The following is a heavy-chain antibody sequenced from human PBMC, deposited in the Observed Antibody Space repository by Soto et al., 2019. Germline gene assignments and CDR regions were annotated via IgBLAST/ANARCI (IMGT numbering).Heavy chain of an antibody. Sequence: HPGGSLRLSCSASGFTFSSYAMHWVRQAPGKGLEYVSAISSNGGSTYYADSVKGRFTISRDNSKNTLYLQMSSLRAEDTAVYYCVKVYVTWALHDAFDIWGQGTMVTVSS. V-gene: IGHV3-64D*08. CDR2: ISSNGGST. CDR3: VKVYVTWALHDAFDI. CDR1: GFTFSSYA. D-gene: IGHD3-10*02. J-gene: IGHJ3*02.